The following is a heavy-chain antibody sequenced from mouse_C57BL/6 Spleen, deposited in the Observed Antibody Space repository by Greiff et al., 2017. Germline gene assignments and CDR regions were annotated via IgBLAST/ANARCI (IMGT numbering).Heavy chain of an antibody. Sequence: VQLQQSGAELVKPGASVKISCKASGYAFSSYWMNWVKQRPGKGLEWIGQIYPGDGDTNYNGKFKGNATLTADKSASTAYMQISSLTSEDSAVYFCAREYYDYDGRDYWGQGTTLTVSS. D-gene: IGHD2-4*01. CDR2: IYPGDGDT. CDR1: GYAFSSYW. CDR3: AREYYDYDGRDY. J-gene: IGHJ2*01. V-gene: IGHV1-80*01.